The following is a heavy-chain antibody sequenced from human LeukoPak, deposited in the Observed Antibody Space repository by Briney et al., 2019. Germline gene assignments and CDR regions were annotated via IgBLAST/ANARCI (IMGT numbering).Heavy chain of an antibody. CDR1: GYTFTMYG. V-gene: IGHV1-18*01. D-gene: IGHD3-9*01. CDR3: ARDSNYFTLGYNILADVGYYFDY. J-gene: IGHJ4*02. CDR2: ISPRNGNT. Sequence: ASVKVSCKTSGYTFTMYGVSWVRQAPGRRLQWLGWISPRNGNTAYTQNLQGRVTMTTDASTTTAYLELRILKSDDTAIYYCARDSNYFTLGYNILADVGYYFDYWGQGSLVTVSS.